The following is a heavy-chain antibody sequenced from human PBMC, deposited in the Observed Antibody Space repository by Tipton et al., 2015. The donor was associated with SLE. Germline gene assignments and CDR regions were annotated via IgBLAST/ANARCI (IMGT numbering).Heavy chain of an antibody. V-gene: IGHV4-34*01. CDR3: ARGVSGTVAEH. CDR1: GGSFSGYF. CDR2: IKHGGIT. D-gene: IGHD5-12*01. Sequence: TLSLTCAVYGGSFSGYFWSWIRQPPGKGLEWIGEIKHGGITNYNPSLKSRVTISADTSKSQLSLTLSSVSAADTAVYYCARGVSGTVAEHWVQGALVTVS. J-gene: IGHJ1*01.